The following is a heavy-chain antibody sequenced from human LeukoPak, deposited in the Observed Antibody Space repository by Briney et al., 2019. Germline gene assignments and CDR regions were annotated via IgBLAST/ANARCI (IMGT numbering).Heavy chain of an antibody. CDR1: GFTLSRYW. Sequence: PGGSLRLSCVASGFTLSRYWMHWVRQAPGKGLVWVSRINSDGSSTSYADSVKGRFTISRDNAKNTVYLQMKSLRAEDTAVYYCVRGYAYGDLYVDYWGQGTLVTVSS. J-gene: IGHJ4*02. CDR2: INSDGSST. CDR3: VRGYAYGDLYVDY. D-gene: IGHD3-16*01. V-gene: IGHV3-74*01.